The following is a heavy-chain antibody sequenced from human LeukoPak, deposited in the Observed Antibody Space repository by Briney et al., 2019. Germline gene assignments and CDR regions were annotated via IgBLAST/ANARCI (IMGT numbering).Heavy chain of an antibody. CDR3: ARGGDILTGYYTAFDY. CDR2: IYYSGST. D-gene: IGHD3-9*01. J-gene: IGHJ4*02. Sequence: SETLSLTCTVSGGSISSGGYYWSWIRQHPGKGLEWIGYIYYSGSTYYNPSLKSRVTISVDTSKNQFSLKLSSVTAADTAVYYCARGGDILTGYYTAFDYWGQGTLVTVSS. CDR1: GGSISSGGYY. V-gene: IGHV4-31*03.